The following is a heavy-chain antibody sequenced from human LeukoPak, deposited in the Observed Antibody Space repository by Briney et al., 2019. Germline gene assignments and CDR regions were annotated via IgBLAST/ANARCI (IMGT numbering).Heavy chain of an antibody. CDR2: YSGST. V-gene: IGHV4-39*01. D-gene: IGHD6-13*01. CDR3: ARLVQQLFYYYYMDV. J-gene: IGHJ6*03. Sequence: YSGSTYYNPSLKSRVTISVDTSKNQFSLKLSSVTAADTAVYYCARLVQQLFYYYYMDVWGKGNTVTVSS.